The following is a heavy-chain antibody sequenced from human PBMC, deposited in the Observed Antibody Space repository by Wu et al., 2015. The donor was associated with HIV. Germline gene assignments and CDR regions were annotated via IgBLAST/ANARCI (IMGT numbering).Heavy chain of an antibody. D-gene: IGHD3-3*01. Sequence: QVQLVQSGAEVKKPGASVKVSCKASGYTFTSYGISWVRQAPGQGLEWMGWISAYNGNTNYAQKLQGRVTMTTDTSTSTAYMELRSLRSDDTAVYYCANVFWDDFWSGYFTFDYWGQGTLVTVSS. CDR2: ISAYNGNT. CDR1: GYTFTSYG. CDR3: ANVFWDDFWSGYFTFDY. V-gene: IGHV1-18*01. J-gene: IGHJ4*02.